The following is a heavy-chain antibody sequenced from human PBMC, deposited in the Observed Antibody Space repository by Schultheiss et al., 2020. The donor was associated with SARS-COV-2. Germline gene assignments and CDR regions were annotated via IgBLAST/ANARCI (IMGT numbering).Heavy chain of an antibody. CDR1: GFTFSDYY. D-gene: IGHD2-15*01. CDR2: ISSTSSYT. J-gene: IGHJ4*02. V-gene: IGHV3-11*06. Sequence: GGSLRLSCAASGFTFSDYYMSWIRQAPGKGLEWVSYISSTSSYTNYADSVKGRFTISRDNAKNSLYLQLNSLRAEDTAVYYCAREGGLLGYCSGGSCYFDYWGQGTLVTVSS. CDR3: AREGGLLGYCSGGSCYFDY.